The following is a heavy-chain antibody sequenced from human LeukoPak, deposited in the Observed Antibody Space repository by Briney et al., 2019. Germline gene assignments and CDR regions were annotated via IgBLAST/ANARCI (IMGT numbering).Heavy chain of an antibody. J-gene: IGHJ4*02. CDR3: AKAPIAVAGKGAYFDY. V-gene: IGHV3-23*01. CDR1: GFTFSSYA. CDR2: ISGSGGST. Sequence: GGSLRLSCAASGFTFSSYAMSWVRQAPGKGLEWVSAISGSGGSTYYADSVKGRFTISRDNSKNTLYLQVSSLRAEDTAVYYCAKAPIAVAGKGAYFDYWGQGTLVTVSS. D-gene: IGHD6-19*01.